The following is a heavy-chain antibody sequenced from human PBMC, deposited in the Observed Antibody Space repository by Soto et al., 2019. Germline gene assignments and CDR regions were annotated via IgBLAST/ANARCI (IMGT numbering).Heavy chain of an antibody. J-gene: IGHJ4*02. CDR3: ARGPEYYYGGSGFLDY. CDR1: GGSFSGYY. V-gene: IGHV4-34*02. Sequence: QVQLQQWGAGLLKPSETLSLTCAVYGGSFSGYYWSWIRRPPGKGLEWIGEINHSGSTTYNPSLKSRVPISLDTSKNQFSLKLSSVTAADTSVYYCARGPEYYYGGSGFLDYWGQGTLVTVSS. CDR2: INHSGST. D-gene: IGHD3-22*01.